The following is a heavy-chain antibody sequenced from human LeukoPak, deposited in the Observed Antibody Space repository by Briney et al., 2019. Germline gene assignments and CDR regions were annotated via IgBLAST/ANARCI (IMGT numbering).Heavy chain of an antibody. CDR1: GFTVSSNY. Sequence: GGSLRLSCAASGFTVSSNYMNWVRQAPGKGLERVAVIYSDGSTYYTDSVKGRFTISRDNSKNTLHLQMNSLRAEDTAVYYCVRDWNGDYCFEYWGQGTLVTVSS. V-gene: IGHV3-66*02. CDR3: VRDWNGDYCFEY. J-gene: IGHJ4*02. CDR2: IYSDGST. D-gene: IGHD4-17*01.